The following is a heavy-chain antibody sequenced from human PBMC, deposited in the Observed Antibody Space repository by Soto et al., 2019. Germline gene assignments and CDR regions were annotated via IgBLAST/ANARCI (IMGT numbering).Heavy chain of an antibody. V-gene: IGHV3-49*03. CDR1: GFTFGDYA. J-gene: IGHJ6*02. CDR2: IRSKAYGGTT. CDR3: TFYSGGQFYYYGMDV. D-gene: IGHD2-21*01. Sequence: GGSLRLSCTASGFTFGDYAMSWFRQAPGKGLEWVGFIRSKAYGGTTEYAASVKGRFTISRDDSKSIAYLQMNSLKTEDTAVYYCTFYSGGQFYYYGMDVWGQGATVTVSS.